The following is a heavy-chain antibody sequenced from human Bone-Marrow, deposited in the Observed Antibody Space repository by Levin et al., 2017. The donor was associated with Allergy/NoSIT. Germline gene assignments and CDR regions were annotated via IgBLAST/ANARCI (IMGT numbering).Heavy chain of an antibody. CDR2: ISYDGSNK. V-gene: IGHV3-30-3*01. CDR3: ARGPGYCSGGSCYSYGDYHEGYYAFDS. Sequence: GGSLRLSCAASGFTFSSYAMHWVRQAPGKGLEWVAVISYDGSNKYYADSVKGRFTISRDNSKNTLYLQMNSLRAEDTAVYYCARGPGYCSGGSCYSYGDYHEGYYAFDSWGQGTMVTVSS. CDR1: GFTFSSYA. J-gene: IGHJ3*02. D-gene: IGHD2-15*01.